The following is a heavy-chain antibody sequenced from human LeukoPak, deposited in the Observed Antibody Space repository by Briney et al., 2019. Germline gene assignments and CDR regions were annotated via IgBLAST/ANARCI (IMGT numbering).Heavy chain of an antibody. D-gene: IGHD3-9*01. CDR3: ARGLHFLYYDILTGYARASPSPRYWFDP. CDR1: GYTFTSYD. J-gene: IGHJ5*02. Sequence: ASVKVSCKASGYTFTSYDINWVRQATGQGLEWMGWMNPNSGNTGYAQKFQGRVTMTRNTSISTAYMELSSLRSEDTAVYYCARGLHFLYYDILTGYARASPSPRYWFDPWGQGTLVTVSS. V-gene: IGHV1-8*01. CDR2: MNPNSGNT.